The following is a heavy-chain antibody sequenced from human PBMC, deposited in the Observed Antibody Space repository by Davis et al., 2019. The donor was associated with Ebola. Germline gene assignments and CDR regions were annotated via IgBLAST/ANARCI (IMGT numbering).Heavy chain of an antibody. CDR3: ARGPNCSGGSCYSVYRYYGMDV. Sequence: PGGSLRLSCAASGLSFSTYWMSWVRQTPDKGLEFVANINQGGSVKNYVDSVKGRFTISRDNAKNSLYLQMNSLRADDTAVYYCARGPNCSGGSCYSVYRYYGMDVWGQGTTVTVSS. V-gene: IGHV3-7*01. CDR1: GLSFSTYW. CDR2: INQGGSVK. J-gene: IGHJ6*02. D-gene: IGHD2-15*01.